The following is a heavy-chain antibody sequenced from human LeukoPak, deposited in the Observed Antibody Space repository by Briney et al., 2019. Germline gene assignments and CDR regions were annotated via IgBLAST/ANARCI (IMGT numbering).Heavy chain of an antibody. V-gene: IGHV3-30-3*01. CDR2: ISYDGGNK. CDR1: GFTFSSYA. CDR3: ARDASDSEFDY. Sequence: GGSLRLSCAASGFTFSSYAMHWVRQAPGKGLEWVAVISYDGGNKYYADSVKGRFTISRDNSKNTLYLQMNSLRAEDTAVYYCARDASDSEFDYWGQGTLVTVSS. J-gene: IGHJ4*02. D-gene: IGHD1-14*01.